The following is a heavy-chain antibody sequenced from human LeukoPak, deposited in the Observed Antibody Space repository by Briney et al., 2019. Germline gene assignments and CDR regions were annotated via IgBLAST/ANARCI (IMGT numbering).Heavy chain of an antibody. V-gene: IGHV4-59*01. J-gene: IGHJ5*02. CDR3: ARESRGGDFDP. CDR1: GGSISSYY. D-gene: IGHD2-21*02. Sequence: SETLSLTCTVSGGSISSYYWSWIRQPPGKGLEWIGYIYYSGSTNYNPSLKSRVTISVDTSKNQFSLKLSSVTVADTAVYYCARESRGGDFDPWGQGTLVTVSS. CDR2: IYYSGST.